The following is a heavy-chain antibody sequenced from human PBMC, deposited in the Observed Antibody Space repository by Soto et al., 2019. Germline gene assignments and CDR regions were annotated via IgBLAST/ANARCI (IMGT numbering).Heavy chain of an antibody. Sequence: QVHLEQSGAEVKKAGASEKVSCKASGYTFTNYGISWVRQAPGEGLEWVGWINTSNDNKLYAQKLQGRLTLTTDTSTSTAYMDLTTLRSDDTAVYFRARDPGAASFDFCPQGTLVTVSS. V-gene: IGHV1-18*01. J-gene: IGHJ4*02. CDR3: ARDPGAASFDF. CDR1: GYTFTNYG. CDR2: INTSNDNK. D-gene: IGHD2-15*01.